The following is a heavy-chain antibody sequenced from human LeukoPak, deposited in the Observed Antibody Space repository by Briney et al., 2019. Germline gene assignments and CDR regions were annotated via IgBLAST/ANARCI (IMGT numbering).Heavy chain of an antibody. CDR1: GGSISTYY. J-gene: IGHJ4*02. CDR3: ARQSGGNYVYFDY. D-gene: IGHD2-15*01. Sequence: SETLSLTCTVSGGSISTYYWSWIRQPAGKGLEWNGRISTTENTHYNPSLKSRVTISVDKSKNQFSLKLSSVTAADTAVYYCARQSGGNYVYFDYWGQGTQVTVSS. CDR2: ISTTENT. V-gene: IGHV4-4*07.